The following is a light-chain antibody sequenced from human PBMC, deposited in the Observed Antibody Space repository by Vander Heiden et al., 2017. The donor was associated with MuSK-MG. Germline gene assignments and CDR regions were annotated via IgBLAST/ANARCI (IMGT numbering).Light chain of an antibody. V-gene: IGKV3-15*01. Sequence: EIVMTQSPATLSLARGERATLSCRARQSVSSNLAWYQQKPGQAPRLLIYGASTRATGIPARFSGSGSGTEFTLTISRLQSEDFAVYYCQQYNNWLTFGGGTKVEIK. CDR2: GAS. J-gene: IGKJ4*01. CDR1: QSVSSN. CDR3: QQYNNWLT.